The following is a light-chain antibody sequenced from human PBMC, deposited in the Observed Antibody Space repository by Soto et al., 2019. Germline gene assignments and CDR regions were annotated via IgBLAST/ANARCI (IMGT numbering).Light chain of an antibody. Sequence: QSALTQPASVSGSPGQSITISCTGTSSDVGAYNYVSWYQQHPGKAPKLMIYEVNNRPSGVSNRFSGSKSGNTASLTISGLQAEAEADYYCNSYTSSSTLAFGGGTKLTVL. CDR1: SSDVGAYNY. J-gene: IGLJ2*01. V-gene: IGLV2-14*01. CDR3: NSYTSSSTLA. CDR2: EVN.